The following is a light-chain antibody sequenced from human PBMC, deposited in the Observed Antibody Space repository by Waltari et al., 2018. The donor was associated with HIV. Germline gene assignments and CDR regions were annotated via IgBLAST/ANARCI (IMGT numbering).Light chain of an antibody. V-gene: IGLV6-57*04. CDR2: EDT. CDR1: SGTIASNT. J-gene: IGLJ2*01. Sequence: FMLTQPHSMSASPGTTVTISCTRSSGTIASNTVQWYQQRPGGAPTPVVFEDTQRPSGVPERFSGSTDSSSNSASLTISGLKTEDEADYYCQSYDTTNHLIFGGGTKVTVL. CDR3: QSYDTTNHLI.